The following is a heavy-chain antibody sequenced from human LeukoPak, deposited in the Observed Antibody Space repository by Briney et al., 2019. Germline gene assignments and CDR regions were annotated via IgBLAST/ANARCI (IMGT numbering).Heavy chain of an antibody. CDR2: ILGSGRNT. V-gene: IGHV3-23*01. D-gene: IGHD5-12*01. CDR3: ARKATAKKTDYYYGMDV. J-gene: IGHJ6*02. CDR1: GFTFNNYA. Sequence: GGSLRLSCAASGFTFNNYAMIWVRQAPGKGLEWVSGILGSGRNTYYAESVKGRFTISRDNSKSTLYLQMNSLRAEDTAVYYCARKATAKKTDYYYGMDVWGQGTTVTVSS.